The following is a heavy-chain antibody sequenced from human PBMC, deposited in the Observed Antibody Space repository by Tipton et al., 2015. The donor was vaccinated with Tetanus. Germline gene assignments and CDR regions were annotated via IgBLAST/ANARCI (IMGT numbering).Heavy chain of an antibody. CDR1: GGSISSYY. D-gene: IGHD2-15*01. J-gene: IGHJ6*02. CDR2: IYYSGST. V-gene: IGHV4-59*08. CDR3: ARQPVVVVSYGMDV. Sequence: LRLSCTVSGGSISSYYWSWIRQPPGKGLEWIGYIYYSGSTNYNPSLKSRVTISVDTSKNQFSLKLSSVTAADTAVYYGARQPVVVVSYGMDVWGQGTTVTVSS.